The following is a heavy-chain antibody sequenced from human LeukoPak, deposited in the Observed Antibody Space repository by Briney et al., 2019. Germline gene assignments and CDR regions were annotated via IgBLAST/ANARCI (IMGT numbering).Heavy chain of an antibody. J-gene: IGHJ3*02. CDR1: GGSISSSTYY. Sequence: PSETLSLTXIVSGGSISSSTYYWGWIRQPLGKGLEWIGSIYYSGSTCYNPSLRGRVTISVDTSKTQFSLKLNSVTAADTAVYYCATPYSGGYHGLDIWGQGTMVTVSS. D-gene: IGHD1-26*01. CDR2: IYYSGST. V-gene: IGHV4-39*01. CDR3: ATPYSGGYHGLDI.